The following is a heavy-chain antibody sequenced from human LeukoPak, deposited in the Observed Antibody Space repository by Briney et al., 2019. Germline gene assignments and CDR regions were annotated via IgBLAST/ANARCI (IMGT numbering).Heavy chain of an antibody. CDR2: ISSNGGST. V-gene: IGHV3-64D*09. D-gene: IGHD3-10*01. J-gene: IGHJ6*02. CDR3: VKQYRVRGVISYYYGMDV. Sequence: GSLRLSCSASGYTFSSYAMHWVRQAPGKGLEYVSAISSNGGSTYYADSVKGRFTISRDNSKNTLYLQMSSLRAEDTAVYYCVKQYRVRGVISYYYGMDVWGQGTTVTVSS. CDR1: GYTFSSYA.